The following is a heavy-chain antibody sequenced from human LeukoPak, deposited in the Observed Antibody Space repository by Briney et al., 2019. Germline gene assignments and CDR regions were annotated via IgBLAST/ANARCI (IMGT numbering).Heavy chain of an antibody. Sequence: GGSLRLSCAASGFTFSSYAMHWVRQAPGKGLEWVAVISYDGSNKYYADSVKGRFTISRDNSKNTLYLQMNSLRAEDTAVYYCARSDYYDSSGYYPPFDYXXXXTLXXVSS. V-gene: IGHV3-30*04. CDR2: ISYDGSNK. J-gene: IGHJ4*01. CDR1: GFTFSSYA. D-gene: IGHD3-22*01. CDR3: ARSDYYDSSGYYPPFDY.